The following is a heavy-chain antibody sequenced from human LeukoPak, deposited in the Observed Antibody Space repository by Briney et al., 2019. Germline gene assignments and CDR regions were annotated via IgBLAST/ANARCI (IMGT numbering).Heavy chain of an antibody. D-gene: IGHD6-6*01. V-gene: IGHV3-21*01. J-gene: IGHJ4*02. CDR1: GFTFSSYS. CDR2: ITKNSDYM. CDR3: VSEIAARPGYYFDL. Sequence: GGSLRLSCAASGFTFSSYSMYWVRQAPGKGLEWVSSITKNSDYMYNADSVKGRFTISRDNAKNSLFLQMNSLRAEDTAVYYCVSEIAARPGYYFDLWGQGTLVTVSS.